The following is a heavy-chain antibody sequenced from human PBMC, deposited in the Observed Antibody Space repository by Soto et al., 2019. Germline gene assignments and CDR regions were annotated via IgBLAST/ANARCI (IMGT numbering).Heavy chain of an antibody. J-gene: IGHJ4*02. CDR2: ISSNGGST. CDR1: GFTFSSYA. Sequence: GGSLRLSCAASGFTFSSYAMHWVRQAPGKGLEYVSAISSNGGSTYYANSVKGRFTISRDNSKNTLYLQMGSLRAEDMAVYYCARDPVIKRDTAMPPRTEYYFDYWGQGTLVTVSS. CDR3: ARDPVIKRDTAMPPRTEYYFDY. V-gene: IGHV3-64*01. D-gene: IGHD5-18*01.